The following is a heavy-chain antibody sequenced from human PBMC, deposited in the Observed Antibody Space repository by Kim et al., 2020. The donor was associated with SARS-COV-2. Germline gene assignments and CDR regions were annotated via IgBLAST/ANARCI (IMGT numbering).Heavy chain of an antibody. CDR2: IKSGTDGGTT. J-gene: IGHJ4*02. Sequence: GGSLRLSCAASGFTFSDAWMTWVRQAPGKGLEWVGRIKSGTDGGTTAYTPPVGCRFTISRDDLTNTLYLQMNSLKTEDTAVYYCTLWTGYSTIDFWGQGTLVTVSS. CDR1: GFTFSDAW. V-gene: IGHV3-15*01. D-gene: IGHD3-3*01. CDR3: TLWTGYSTIDF.